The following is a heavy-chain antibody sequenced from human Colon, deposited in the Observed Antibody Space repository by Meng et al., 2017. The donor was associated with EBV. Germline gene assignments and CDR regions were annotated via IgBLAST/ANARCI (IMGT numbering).Heavy chain of an antibody. CDR3: ARDPSLDPTPFDY. Sequence: VQLQESGPGLVKPSETLSLTCTVSGDSVNRGSYYWSWIRQPPGKGLEWIGSFYSIGSANYNPSLKSRVTILIDTSRNQFSLNLRSVTAADTAVYYCARDPSLDPTPFDYWGQGILVTVSS. CDR2: FYSIGSA. D-gene: IGHD2-2*03. V-gene: IGHV4-61*01. CDR1: GDSVNRGSYY. J-gene: IGHJ4*02.